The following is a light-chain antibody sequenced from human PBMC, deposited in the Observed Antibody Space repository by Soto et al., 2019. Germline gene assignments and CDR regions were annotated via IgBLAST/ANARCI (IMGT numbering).Light chain of an antibody. J-gene: IGKJ1*01. Sequence: DIQMTQSPSTLSESVGDRVTITCRASQSISSWSAWYQQKPGKAPKLLIYKASSLESGVPSRFSGSGSGTEFTLTISSLQPDDFATYYCQQYNSYSTFGQGTKVDIK. CDR3: QQYNSYST. V-gene: IGKV1-5*03. CDR2: KAS. CDR1: QSISSW.